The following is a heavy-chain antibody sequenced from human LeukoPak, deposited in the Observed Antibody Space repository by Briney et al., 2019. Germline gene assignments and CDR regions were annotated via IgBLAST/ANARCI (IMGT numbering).Heavy chain of an antibody. Sequence: GASVKVSCKASGYTFTGYYMHWVRQAPGRGLEWMGRINPNSGGTNYAQKFQGRVTMTRDTSISTAYMELSRLRSDDTAVYYCAREAQVLYQLQQGFAYWGQGTLVTVSS. D-gene: IGHD2-2*01. J-gene: IGHJ4*02. CDR1: GYTFTGYY. CDR3: AREAQVLYQLQQGFAY. CDR2: INPNSGGT. V-gene: IGHV1-2*06.